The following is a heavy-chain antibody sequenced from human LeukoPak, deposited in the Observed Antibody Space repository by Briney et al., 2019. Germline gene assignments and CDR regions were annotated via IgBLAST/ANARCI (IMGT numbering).Heavy chain of an antibody. D-gene: IGHD3-22*01. CDR1: GASISSSNW. J-gene: IGHJ3*02. Sequence: PSETLSLTCAVSGASISSSNWWRWVRQPPGEGLEWIGEISHSGRTNYNPSLTSRVTISVDQHKHQLYLRLSSVTAADTAVYYCARLQPPQYYYDSSGRGVRSFVIWGQGTMVTVSS. CDR3: ARLQPPQYYYDSSGRGVRSFVI. V-gene: IGHV4-4*02. CDR2: ISHSGRT.